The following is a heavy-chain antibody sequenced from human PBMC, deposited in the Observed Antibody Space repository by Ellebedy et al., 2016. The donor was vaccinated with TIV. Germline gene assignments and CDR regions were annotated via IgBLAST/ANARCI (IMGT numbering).Heavy chain of an antibody. CDR1: GFTFSSYA. Sequence: GGSLRLSXAASGFTFSSYAMSWVRQAPGKGLEWVSAISGSGGSTYYADSVKGRFTISRDNSKNTLYLQMNSLRAEDTAVYYCAKGVPYYYGSGSQWYAWFDPWGQGTLVTVSS. D-gene: IGHD3-10*01. CDR3: AKGVPYYYGSGSQWYAWFDP. J-gene: IGHJ5*02. CDR2: ISGSGGST. V-gene: IGHV3-23*01.